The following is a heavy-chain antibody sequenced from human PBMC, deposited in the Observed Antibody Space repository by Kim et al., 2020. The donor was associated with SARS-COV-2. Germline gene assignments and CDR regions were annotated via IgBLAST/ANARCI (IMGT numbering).Heavy chain of an antibody. D-gene: IGHD3-16*02. CDR3: ASTVNLAEYFQH. V-gene: IGHV3-30*01. J-gene: IGHJ1*01. Sequence: YADAVKGRFTISRDNAKNTLYLQMNSMRAEDTAVYYCASTVNLAEYFQHWGQGTLVTVSS.